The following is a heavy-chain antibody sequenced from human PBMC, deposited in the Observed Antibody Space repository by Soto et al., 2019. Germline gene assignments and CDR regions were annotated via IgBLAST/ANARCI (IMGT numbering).Heavy chain of an antibody. J-gene: IGHJ4*02. V-gene: IGHV5-10-1*01. Sequence: GASLKISFQGPTDSLINYWIHWVLQKPGKGLEWVGRIDPSGSHPTYSPSFQGLVNFSCDKSISVDYLHCNSPKASDTPMYYCARHGIAVAGRDDYWGQGTLVTVSS. CDR2: IDPSGSHP. CDR3: ARHGIAVAGRDDY. CDR1: TDSLINYW. D-gene: IGHD6-19*01.